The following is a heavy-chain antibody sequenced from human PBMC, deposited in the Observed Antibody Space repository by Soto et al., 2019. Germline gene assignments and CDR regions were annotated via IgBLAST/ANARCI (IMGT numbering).Heavy chain of an antibody. D-gene: IGHD3-16*01. V-gene: IGHV3-33*01. CDR1: GLTFSTYD. CDR2: IWSDGSRT. CDR3: AGEPKGGASDMDV. J-gene: IGHJ6*02. Sequence: QVHLVESGGGVVQPGTSLRLSCAASGLTFSTYDMHWVRQAPGKGLEWVALIWSDGSRTFYADSVKGRFTISRDNSKNTLYLQMHSLRAEDTTVYYCAGEPKGGASDMDVWGQGTTVTVSS.